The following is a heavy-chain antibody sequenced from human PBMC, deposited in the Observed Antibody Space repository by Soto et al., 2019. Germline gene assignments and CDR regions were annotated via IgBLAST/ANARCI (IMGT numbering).Heavy chain of an antibody. CDR1: GGTFSSYA. D-gene: IGHD2-2*01. CDR2: IIPIFGTA. CDR3: ARDRGYCSSTSCTPLYGMDV. Sequence: SVKVSCKASGGTFSSYAISWVRQAPGQGLEWMGGIIPIFGTANHAQKFQGRVTITADKSTSTANMELSSLRSEDTAVYYCARDRGYCSSTSCTPLYGMDVWGQGTTVTVSS. V-gene: IGHV1-69*06. J-gene: IGHJ6*02.